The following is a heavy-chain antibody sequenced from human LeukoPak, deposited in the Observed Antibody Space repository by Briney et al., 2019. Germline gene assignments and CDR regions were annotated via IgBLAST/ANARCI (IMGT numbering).Heavy chain of an antibody. V-gene: IGHV4-34*01. J-gene: IGHJ5*02. D-gene: IGHD2-2*02. CDR2: INHSGST. Sequence: PSETLSLTCAVYGGSFSGYYWSWIRQPPGKGLEWIGEINHSGSTNYNPSLKSRVTISVDTSKNQFSLKLSSVTAADTAVYYCARGGYCSSTSCYSAGEGLKYNWFDPWGQGTLVTVSS. CDR3: ARGGYCSSTSCYSAGEGLKYNWFDP. CDR1: GGSFSGYY.